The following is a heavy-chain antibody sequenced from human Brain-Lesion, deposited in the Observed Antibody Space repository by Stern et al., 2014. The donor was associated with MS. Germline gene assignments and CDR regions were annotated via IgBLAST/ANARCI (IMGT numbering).Heavy chain of an antibody. D-gene: IGHD5-18*01. CDR3: ARASAPLYSGNWFDS. J-gene: IGHJ5*01. CDR2: IHASGST. Sequence: VQLVESGPGLVKPSQTLSVTCTVSGDSISRDNYFWSWIRQAAGKRLEWIGRIHASGSTFYNPSLKSRVTISVDPSKTQVSLKLNSVTAEDTAVYYCARASAPLYSGNWFDSWGQGTLVSVSS. V-gene: IGHV4-61*02. CDR1: GDSISRDNYF.